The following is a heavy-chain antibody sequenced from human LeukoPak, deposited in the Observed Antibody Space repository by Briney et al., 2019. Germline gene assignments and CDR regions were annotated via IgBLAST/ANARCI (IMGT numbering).Heavy chain of an antibody. CDR1: GGSISSSNW. CDR2: IYHSGST. CDR3: ARGDYCSGGSCYSPYYYYYYMDV. D-gene: IGHD2-15*01. J-gene: IGHJ6*03. V-gene: IGHV4-4*02. Sequence: SETLSLTCAVSGGSISSSNWWSWVRQPPGKGLEWIGEIYHSGSTNYNPSLKSRVTISVDKSKNQFSLKLSSVTAADTAVYYCARGDYCSGGSCYSPYYYYYYMDVWGKGTTVTVSS.